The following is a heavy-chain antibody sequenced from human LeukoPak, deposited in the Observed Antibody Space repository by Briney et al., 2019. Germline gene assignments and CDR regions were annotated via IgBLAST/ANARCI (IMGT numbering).Heavy chain of an antibody. Sequence: GGSLRLSCAASGFTFSSYWMHWVRQAPGKGLVWVSRINTDGSSTSYADSVKGRFTISRDNAKNTLYLQMNSLRAEDTAVYYCARDCEMATPGGAFDIWGQGTMVTVSS. CDR3: ARDCEMATPGGAFDI. V-gene: IGHV3-74*01. CDR1: GFTFSSYW. J-gene: IGHJ3*02. CDR2: INTDGSST. D-gene: IGHD5-24*01.